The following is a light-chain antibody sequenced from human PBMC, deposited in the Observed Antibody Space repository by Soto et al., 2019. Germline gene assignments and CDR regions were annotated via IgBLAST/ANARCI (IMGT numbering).Light chain of an antibody. J-gene: IGLJ3*02. V-gene: IGLV1-44*01. CDR2: SDD. CDR3: ASWDDSLGGDWV. Sequence: QSVLTQPPSASGTPGQRVTISCSGSSSNIGSNPVNWYQQLPGTAPKLLIYSDDHRSSGVPDRFSGSKSGTSASLAIDGLQSEDEADYYCASWDDSLGGDWVFGGGTKVTGL. CDR1: SSNIGSNP.